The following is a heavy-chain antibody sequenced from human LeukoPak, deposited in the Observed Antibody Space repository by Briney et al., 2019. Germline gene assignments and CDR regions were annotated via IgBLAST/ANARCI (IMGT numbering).Heavy chain of an antibody. CDR3: ARWAESNDY. CDR2: IKEDGSEK. Sequence: GGPLRLSCAASGFTFSSFWMTWVRQAPGKGLEWVANIKEDGSEKYYVDSVKGRFTISRDNAKNSLYLQMNRLRDEDTAVYYCARWAESNDYWGQGTLVTVSS. CDR1: GFTFSSFW. V-gene: IGHV3-7*05. J-gene: IGHJ4*02.